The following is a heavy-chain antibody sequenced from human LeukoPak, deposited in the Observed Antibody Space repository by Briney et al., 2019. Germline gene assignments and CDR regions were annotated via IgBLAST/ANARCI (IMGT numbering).Heavy chain of an antibody. V-gene: IGHV3-74*01. D-gene: IGHD6-19*01. CDR1: GFTFSTYW. J-gene: IGHJ3*02. CDR2: ISSDGANA. Sequence: GGSLRLSCAASGFTFSTYWMHWVRQVPGKGLVWVSRISSDGANANYADSVKGRFTISRDNAKNSLYLQMNSLRAEDTAVYYCARPQWLVPDDAFDIWGQGTMVTVSS. CDR3: ARPQWLVPDDAFDI.